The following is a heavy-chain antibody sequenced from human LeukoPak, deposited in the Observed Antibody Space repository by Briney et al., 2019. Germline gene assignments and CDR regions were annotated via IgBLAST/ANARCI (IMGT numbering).Heavy chain of an antibody. J-gene: IGHJ6*02. CDR2: IYYSGNT. D-gene: IGHD3-10*01. V-gene: IGHV4-59*11. CDR3: ARNYASGNYFDFYYYNMDV. Sequence: SETLTLTCTVSGGSITSHNWNWIRQPPGKGLEWIGYIYYSGNTDYNPSLKSRVTISVDTSKNQFSLKLSSVTAADTAVYYCARNYASGNYFDFYYYNMDVWGQGTTVTVSS. CDR1: GGSITSHN.